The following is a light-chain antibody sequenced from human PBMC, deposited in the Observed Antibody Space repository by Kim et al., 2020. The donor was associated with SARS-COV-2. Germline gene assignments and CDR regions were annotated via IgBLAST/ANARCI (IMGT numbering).Light chain of an antibody. CDR3: QHYDNLP. J-gene: IGKJ4*01. V-gene: IGKV1-33*01. CDR2: GAS. Sequence: LSATVRDRCTLTCSANQDISNYLYWYQRKPGKAPKVLIYGASNMETGVPSRFSGSGSGTDFTFTISSLQPEDIATYYCQHYDNLPFGGGTKVDIK. CDR1: QDISNY.